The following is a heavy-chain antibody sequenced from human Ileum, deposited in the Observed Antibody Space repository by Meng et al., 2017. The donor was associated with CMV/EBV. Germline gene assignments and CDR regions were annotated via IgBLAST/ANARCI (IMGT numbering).Heavy chain of an antibody. D-gene: IGHD6-6*01. Sequence: QITLKESGPTLVQPTPTLTLTCTFAGFSLTTNVESVGWIRQPPGKALEWLALIHGGGGKQYSPSLQSRLTATRDTSKNQVVLTMTNMDPVDTATYYCVHRYSSSSGQVSWGQGTLVTVSS. CDR1: GFSLTTNVES. V-gene: IGHV2-5*02. CDR2: IHGGGGK. J-gene: IGHJ5*02. CDR3: VHRYSSSSGQVS.